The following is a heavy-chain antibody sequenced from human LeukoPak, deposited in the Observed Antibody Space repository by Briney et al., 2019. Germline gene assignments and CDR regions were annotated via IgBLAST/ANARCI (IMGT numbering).Heavy chain of an antibody. V-gene: IGHV2-70*04. CDR1: GFSLSTSGMR. CDR2: IDWDDDK. J-gene: IGHJ4*02. Sequence: SGPALVKPTQTLTLTCTFSGFSLSTSGMRVIWIRQPPGKALEWLARIDWDDDKFYSTSLKTRLTISKDPSKNQVVLTMTNMDPVDTATYYCARMARGSLIDYWGQGTLVTVSS. D-gene: IGHD1-26*01. CDR3: ARMARGSLIDY.